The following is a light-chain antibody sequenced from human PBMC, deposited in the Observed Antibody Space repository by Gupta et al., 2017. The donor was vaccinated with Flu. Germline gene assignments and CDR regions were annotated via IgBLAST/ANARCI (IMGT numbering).Light chain of an antibody. CDR1: SRDVGAYEY. Sequence: SALTQPRSVSGSPGQSVSISRTGTSRDVGAYEYVSWYQQYPGKAPKFIIYDVDKRPSGVPDRFSASKSGDTASLTITGHQAEDEADYYCCSDAGSYSWVFGGGTKLTVL. CDR3: CSDAGSYSWV. CDR2: DVD. V-gene: IGLV2-11*01. J-gene: IGLJ3*02.